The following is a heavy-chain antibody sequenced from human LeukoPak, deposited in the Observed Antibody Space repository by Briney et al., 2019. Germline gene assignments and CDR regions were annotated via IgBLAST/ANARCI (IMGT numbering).Heavy chain of an antibody. CDR2: ISSSSSTI. V-gene: IGHV3-48*04. CDR3: ARVGKIAAAGYYFDY. CDR1: GFTFSSYS. D-gene: IGHD6-13*01. J-gene: IGHJ4*02. Sequence: PGGSLRLSCAASGFTFSSYSMNWVRQAPGKGLEWVSSISSSSSTIYYADSVKGRLTISRDNAKNSLYLQMNSLRAEDTAVYYCARVGKIAAAGYYFDYWGQGTLVTVSS.